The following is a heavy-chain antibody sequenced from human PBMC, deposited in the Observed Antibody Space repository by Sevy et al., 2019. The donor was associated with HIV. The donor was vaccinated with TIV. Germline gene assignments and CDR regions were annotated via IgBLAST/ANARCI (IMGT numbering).Heavy chain of an antibody. CDR3: ISVHLA. V-gene: IGHV3-15*01. J-gene: IGHJ5*02. CDR1: GLTFSNAW. CDR2: IKSKPAGGTT. Sequence: GGSLRLSCAASGLTFSNAWINWVRQAPGKALEWVGRIKSKPAGGTTDYAAPVEGRFTISREDSENMLYLQMNSLKSEDTAVYYCISVHLAWGQGTLVTVSS.